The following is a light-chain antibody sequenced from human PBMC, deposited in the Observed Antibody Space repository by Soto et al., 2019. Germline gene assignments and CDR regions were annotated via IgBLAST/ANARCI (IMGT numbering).Light chain of an antibody. V-gene: IGKV2-28*01. Sequence: DIVMTQSPLSLPVTPGEPASISCRSSQSLLHSNGYNYLDWYLQKPGQSPHLLIYLGSNRASGVPDRFSGSGSGTAFTRKISRVEAEDVGVYYCMQALQTPLTFGGGTKVEIK. J-gene: IGKJ4*01. CDR1: QSLLHSNGYNY. CDR3: MQALQTPLT. CDR2: LGS.